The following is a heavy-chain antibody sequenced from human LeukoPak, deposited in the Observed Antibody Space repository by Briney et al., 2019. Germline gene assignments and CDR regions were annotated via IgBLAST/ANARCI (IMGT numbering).Heavy chain of an antibody. V-gene: IGHV3-30*04. CDR3: ARKQQEDGAFDI. J-gene: IGHJ3*02. CDR1: GFTFSSYA. D-gene: IGHD6-13*01. CDR2: ISYDGSNK. Sequence: PGGSLRLSCAASGFTFSSYAMHWVRQAPGKGLEWVAVISYDGSNKYYADSVKGRFTISRDNAKNSLYLQMNSLRAEDTALYYCARKQQEDGAFDIWGQGTMVTVSS.